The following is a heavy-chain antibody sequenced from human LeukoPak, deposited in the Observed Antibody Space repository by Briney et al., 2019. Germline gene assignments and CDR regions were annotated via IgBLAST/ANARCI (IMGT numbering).Heavy chain of an antibody. CDR3: ASSPRGTSPYFFGS. V-gene: IGHV3-48*02. D-gene: IGHD3-16*01. J-gene: IGHJ4*02. Sequence: GGSLRLSCAASGFTFSSYSMNWVRQPPGKGLEWVSYISSSSSNIYYAVSVKGRFTIARDSAKISLYLEMNSLRDEDTAVYYCASSPRGTSPYFFGSWGQGTLVTVSS. CDR2: ISSSSSNI. CDR1: GFTFSSYS.